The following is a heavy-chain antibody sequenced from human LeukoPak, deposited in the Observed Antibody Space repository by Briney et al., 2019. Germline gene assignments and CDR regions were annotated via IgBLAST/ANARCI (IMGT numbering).Heavy chain of an antibody. Sequence: GGSLRLSCAASGFTFSSYWMHWVRQAPGKGLVWVSRINSDGSSTSYADSVKGRFTISRDNAKNTLYLQMNSLRAEDTAVYYCASTYYYGSGSYYNYYYGMDVWGKGTTVTVSS. CDR2: INSDGSST. CDR3: ASTYYYGSGSYYNYYYGMDV. V-gene: IGHV3-74*01. J-gene: IGHJ6*04. CDR1: GFTFSSYW. D-gene: IGHD3-10*01.